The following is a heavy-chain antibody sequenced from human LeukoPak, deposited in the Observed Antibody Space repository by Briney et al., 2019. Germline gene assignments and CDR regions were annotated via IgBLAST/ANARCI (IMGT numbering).Heavy chain of an antibody. CDR2: IYYSGST. Sequence: SETLSLTCTVSGGSISSYYWSWIRQPPGKGLEWIGYIYYSGSTSYNPSLKSRVTISVDTSKNQFSLKLSSVTAADTAVYYCARYRSGGSCYSGNDYYYYGMDVWGQGTTVTVSS. D-gene: IGHD2-15*01. CDR1: GGSISSYY. CDR3: ARYRSGGSCYSGNDYYYYGMDV. V-gene: IGHV4-59*08. J-gene: IGHJ6*02.